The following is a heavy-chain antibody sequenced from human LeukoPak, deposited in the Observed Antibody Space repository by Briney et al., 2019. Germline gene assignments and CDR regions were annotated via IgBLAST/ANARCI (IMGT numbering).Heavy chain of an antibody. Sequence: GGSLRLSCAASGFTVSSNYMSWVRQAPGKGLEWVAVISYDGSNKYYADSVKGRFTISRDNSKNTLYLQMNSLRAEDTAVYYCARDWGSNYYGSGSYYKHWGQGTLVTVSS. CDR1: GFTVSSNY. CDR2: ISYDGSNK. V-gene: IGHV3-30-3*01. D-gene: IGHD3-10*01. CDR3: ARDWGSNYYGSGSYYKH. J-gene: IGHJ4*02.